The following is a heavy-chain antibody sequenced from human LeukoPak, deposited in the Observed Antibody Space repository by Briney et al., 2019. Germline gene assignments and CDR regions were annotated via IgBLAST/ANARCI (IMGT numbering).Heavy chain of an antibody. V-gene: IGHV3-23*01. CDR2: ISGSGGST. J-gene: IGHJ4*02. CDR3: AKGGYYERPWYFDY. D-gene: IGHD3-22*01. Sequence: PGGSLRLSCAASGFTFGSYAMSWVRQAPGKGLEWVSAISGSGGSTYYADSVKGRFTISRDNSKNALYLQMNSLRAEDTAVYYCAKGGYYERPWYFDYWGQGTLVTVSS. CDR1: GFTFGSYA.